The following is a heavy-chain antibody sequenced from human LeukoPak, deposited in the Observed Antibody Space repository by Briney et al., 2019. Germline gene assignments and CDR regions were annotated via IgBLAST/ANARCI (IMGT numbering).Heavy chain of an antibody. CDR2: IFGSGST. CDR1: GGSISSYY. J-gene: IGHJ4*02. Sequence: SETLSLTCTVSGGSISSYYWSWIRQPAGVGLEWIGRIFGSGSTNYNPSLKSRLTMSVATSKNQFSLKLTSVTAADTAVYYCARGSGSYPPLDYWGQGTLVTVFS. CDR3: ARGSGSYPPLDY. V-gene: IGHV4-4*07. D-gene: IGHD3-10*01.